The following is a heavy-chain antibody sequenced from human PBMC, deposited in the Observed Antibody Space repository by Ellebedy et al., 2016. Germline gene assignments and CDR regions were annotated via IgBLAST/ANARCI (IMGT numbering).Heavy chain of an antibody. J-gene: IGHJ3*02. CDR2: ISGSGGST. Sequence: GESLKISCAASGFTFSSYAMSWVRQAPGKGLEWVSAISGSGGSTYYADSVKGRFTISRDNSKNTLYLQMNSLRAEDTAVYYCAKDQLDLWSGYYAAFDIWGQGTMVTVSS. CDR1: GFTFSSYA. V-gene: IGHV3-23*01. CDR3: AKDQLDLWSGYYAAFDI. D-gene: IGHD3-3*01.